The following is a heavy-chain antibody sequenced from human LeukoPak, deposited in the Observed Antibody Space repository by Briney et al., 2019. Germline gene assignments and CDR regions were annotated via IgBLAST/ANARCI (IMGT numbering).Heavy chain of an antibody. CDR3: ARGGDNDILMGYFNY. CDR1: GGTFNRYG. D-gene: IGHD3-9*01. J-gene: IGHJ4*02. CDR2: FIPLLGTT. Sequence: SVKVSCKASGGTFNRYGVSWLRQAPGQGLEWMGRFIPLLGTTNYAQKFEGRVTITADRSTTTAYMDLHSLTSEDTAVYFCARGGDNDILMGYFNYWGQGTLVTVSS. V-gene: IGHV1-69*04.